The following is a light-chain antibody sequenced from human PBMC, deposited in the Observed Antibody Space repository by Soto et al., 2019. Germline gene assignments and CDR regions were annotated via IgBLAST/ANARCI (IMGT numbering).Light chain of an antibody. Sequence: QSVLTQPPSVSGAPGQRVIISCTGSSSNIGAGYDVHWYQQLPGTAPKLLIYGNSNRPSGVPDRFSGSKSGTSASLAITGLQAEDEADYYCRSYDSSLSGAVFGGGTQLTVL. CDR2: GNS. CDR3: RSYDSSLSGAV. CDR1: SSNIGAGYD. V-gene: IGLV1-40*01. J-gene: IGLJ7*01.